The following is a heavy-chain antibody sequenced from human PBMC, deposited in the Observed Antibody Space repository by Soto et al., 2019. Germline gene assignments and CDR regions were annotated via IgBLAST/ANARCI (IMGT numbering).Heavy chain of an antibody. CDR3: ARGDYYDTSGPFSDAFDI. J-gene: IGHJ3*02. Sequence: EVQLVESGGGLVQPGGSLRLSCAASGFTFSTYWMSWVRQAPGKGLEWVANIKPDGSEKWYVDSVKGRFTISRDNAKNSLWLQMNSLRAEDTAVYYCARGDYYDTSGPFSDAFDIWGQGPMVTVSS. CDR2: IKPDGSEK. CDR1: GFTFSTYW. D-gene: IGHD3-22*01. V-gene: IGHV3-7*04.